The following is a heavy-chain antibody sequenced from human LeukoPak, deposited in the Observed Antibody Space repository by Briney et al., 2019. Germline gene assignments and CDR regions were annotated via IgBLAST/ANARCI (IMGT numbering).Heavy chain of an antibody. J-gene: IGHJ4*02. CDR2: ITTSDGNT. V-gene: IGHV3-23*01. CDR1: GFTFSSYW. Sequence: GGSLRLSCAASGFTFSSYWMSWVRQAPGKGLEWVSTITTSDGNTYYADSVKGRFTVSRDNSKNTLYLQMNSLRAEDTAVYYCAKDGGLWVSAHWGDSWGRGTLVTVSS. D-gene: IGHD7-27*01. CDR3: AKDGGLWVSAHWGDS.